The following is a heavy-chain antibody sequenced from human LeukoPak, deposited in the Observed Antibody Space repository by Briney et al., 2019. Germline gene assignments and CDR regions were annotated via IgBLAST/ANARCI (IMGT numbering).Heavy chain of an antibody. Sequence: SETLSLTCTVSGGSISSYFWSWIRQPPGKGLEWIGYIDYSGSTNSNPSLKSRVTISVDTSKNQFSLKLSSVTAADTAVYFCARSSFGRPDVWGQGTTVTVSS. V-gene: IGHV4-59*08. CDR2: IDYSGST. D-gene: IGHD3-16*01. CDR3: ARSSFGRPDV. J-gene: IGHJ6*02. CDR1: GGSISSYF.